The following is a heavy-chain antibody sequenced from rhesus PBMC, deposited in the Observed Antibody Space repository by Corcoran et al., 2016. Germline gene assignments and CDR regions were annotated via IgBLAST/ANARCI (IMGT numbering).Heavy chain of an antibody. CDR1: GFSFSDYY. V-gene: IGHV3S18*01. CDR3: ARGYSNTYMDY. CDR2: ISYTGGST. J-gene: IGHJ4*01. D-gene: IGHD5-12*01. Sequence: EVQLVESGGGLAQPGGSLRLSFAASGFSFSDYYMYWVRQAPGKGREWVSGISYTGGSTYYADSVKGRFTISRENAKNTLYLQMDSLRAEDTAVYYCARGYSNTYMDYWGQGVLVTVSS.